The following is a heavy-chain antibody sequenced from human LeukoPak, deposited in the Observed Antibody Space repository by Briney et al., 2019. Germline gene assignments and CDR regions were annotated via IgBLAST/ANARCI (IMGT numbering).Heavy chain of an antibody. CDR1: GGSIGSSRYY. CDR2: IYYSGST. CDR3: VRQDMGSGCIDY. V-gene: IGHV4-39*01. Sequence: SETLSLTCTVSGGSIGSSRYYGGWIRRPPGKGLEWTGSIYYSGSTYYNPSLKSRVTISVDTSKNQFSLKLSSVTAADTAVFYCVRQDMGSGCIDYWGQGTLVTVSS. D-gene: IGHD6-19*01. J-gene: IGHJ4*02.